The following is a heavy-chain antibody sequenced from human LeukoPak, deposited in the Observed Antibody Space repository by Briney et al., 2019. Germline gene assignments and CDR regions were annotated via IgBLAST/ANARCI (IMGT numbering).Heavy chain of an antibody. J-gene: IGHJ5*02. V-gene: IGHV4-59*08. Sequence: PSETLSLTCTVSGGSITSSYWSWIPQPPGKGRECIGYVYNNGRPSSGSTNNSPSLKSRVTISVDPPKNQFSLNLSSVTAADTAVYYCARHQRLAWFDPWGQGTLVTVSS. CDR2: VYNNGRPSSGST. CDR1: GGSITSSY. CDR3: ARHQRLAWFDP. D-gene: IGHD6-25*01.